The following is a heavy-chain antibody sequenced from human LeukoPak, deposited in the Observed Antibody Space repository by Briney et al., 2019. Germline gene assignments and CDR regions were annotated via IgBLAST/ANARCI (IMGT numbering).Heavy chain of an antibody. D-gene: IGHD1/OR15-1a*01. J-gene: IGHJ6*02. CDR2: INHSGST. V-gene: IGHV4-34*01. Sequence: SETLSLTCAVYGGSFSGYYWSWIRQPPGKGLEWIGEINHSGSTNYNPSLKSRVTISVDTSKNQFSLKLSSVTAADTAVYYCARQQQLDVWGPGTTVTVSS. CDR1: GGSFSGYY. CDR3: ARQQQLDV.